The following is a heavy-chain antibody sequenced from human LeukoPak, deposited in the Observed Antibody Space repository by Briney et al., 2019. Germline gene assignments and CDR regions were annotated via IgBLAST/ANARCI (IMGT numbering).Heavy chain of an antibody. CDR2: INHSGST. Sequence: SETLSLTCTVSGGSISSSSYYWGWIHQPPGKGLEWIGEINHSGSTNYNPSLKSRVTISVDTSKNQFSLKLSSVTAADTAVYYCARHRLYYGSGSYYNDWGQGTLVTVSS. CDR1: GGSISSSSYY. D-gene: IGHD3-10*01. CDR3: ARHRLYYGSGSYYND. V-gene: IGHV4-39*01. J-gene: IGHJ4*02.